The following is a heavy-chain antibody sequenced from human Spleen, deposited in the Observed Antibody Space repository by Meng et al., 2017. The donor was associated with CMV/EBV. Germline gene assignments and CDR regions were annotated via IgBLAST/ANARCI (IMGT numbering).Heavy chain of an antibody. Sequence: GGSLRLSCAASGFTFSSYEMNWVRQAPGKGLEWVSYISSSGSTIYYADSVKGRFTISRDNAKNSLYLQMNSLRAEDTAVYYCARDLGWELPHSPIYYYYYGMDVWGQGTTVTVSS. CDR3: ARDLGWELPHSPIYYYYYGMDV. CDR1: GFTFSSYE. V-gene: IGHV3-48*03. J-gene: IGHJ6*02. D-gene: IGHD1-26*01. CDR2: ISSSGSTI.